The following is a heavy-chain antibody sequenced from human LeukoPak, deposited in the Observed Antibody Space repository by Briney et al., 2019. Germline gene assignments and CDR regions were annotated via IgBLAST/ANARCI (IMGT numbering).Heavy chain of an antibody. Sequence: GGSLRLSCAGSGFTFSSYEMNWVRQAPGKGLEWVSYISSSGRTIYYADSVKGRFTISRDNAKNSLYLQMNSLRAEDTAVYYCAKDWGVYSSGWYPFDYWGQGTLVTVSS. D-gene: IGHD6-19*01. V-gene: IGHV3-48*03. CDR1: GFTFSSYE. J-gene: IGHJ4*02. CDR2: ISSSGRTI. CDR3: AKDWGVYSSGWYPFDY.